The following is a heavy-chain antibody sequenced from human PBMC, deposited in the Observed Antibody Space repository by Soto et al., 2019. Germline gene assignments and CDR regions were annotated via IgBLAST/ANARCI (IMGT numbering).Heavy chain of an antibody. D-gene: IGHD1-1*01. CDR1: GYSFSGYA. CDR3: ARGRWTQTTADYYLDY. J-gene: IGHJ4*02. CDR2: INAGNGNT. V-gene: IGHV1-3*01. Sequence: ASVKVSCKASGYSFSGYALHWVRQAPGQRLEWMGWINAGNGNTKYSQKFQGRVTITRDTSASTAYMELSSLRSEDTAVYYCARGRWTQTTADYYLDYWDQG.